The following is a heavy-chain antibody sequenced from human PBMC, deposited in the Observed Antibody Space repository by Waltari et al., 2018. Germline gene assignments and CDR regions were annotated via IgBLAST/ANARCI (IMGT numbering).Heavy chain of an antibody. CDR3: ATSRSSSWKYGMDV. V-gene: IGHV4-34*01. CDR2: INHSGST. J-gene: IGHJ6*02. D-gene: IGHD6-13*01. CDR1: GGSFSCYY. Sequence: QVQLQQWGAGLLKPSETLSLTCAVYGGSFSCYYWSWIRQPPGKGLEWIGEINHSGSTNYNPSLKSRVTISVDTSKNQFSLKLSSVTAADTAVYYCATSRSSSWKYGMDVWGQGTTVTVSS.